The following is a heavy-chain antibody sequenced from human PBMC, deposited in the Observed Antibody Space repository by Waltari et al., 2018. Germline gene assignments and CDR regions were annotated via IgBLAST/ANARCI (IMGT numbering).Heavy chain of an antibody. D-gene: IGHD2-2*01. Sequence: QLQLQESGPGLVKPSETLSLTCTVSGGSISSSSYYWGWIRQPPGKGLEWIGYIYYSGSTNYNPSLKSRVTISVDTSKNQFSLKLSSVTAADTAVYYCARAGVGYCSSTSCYYYYYGMDVWGQGTTVTVSS. CDR2: IYYSGST. CDR1: GGSISSSSYY. CDR3: ARAGVGYCSSTSCYYYYYGMDV. V-gene: IGHV4-61*05. J-gene: IGHJ6*02.